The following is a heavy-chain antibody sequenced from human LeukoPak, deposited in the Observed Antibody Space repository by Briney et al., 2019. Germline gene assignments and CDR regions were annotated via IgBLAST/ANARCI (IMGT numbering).Heavy chain of an antibody. CDR2: TYYRSNWFI. CDR3: TRSDCSSGRCPGFDN. D-gene: IGHD6-19*01. V-gene: IGHV6-1*01. J-gene: IGHJ4*02. CDR1: GDSVSSNSAA. Sequence: SQTLSLTCGISGDSVSSNSAAWNWIGQSPSRGLEWLGRTYYRSNWFINYAPSVKSRIIINPDTPKNQVSLQLNSVTPEDTAVYYCTRSDCSSGRCPGFDNWGQGTLVTVSS.